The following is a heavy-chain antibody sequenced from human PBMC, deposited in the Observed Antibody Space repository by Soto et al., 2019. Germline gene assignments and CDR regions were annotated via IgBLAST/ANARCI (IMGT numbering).Heavy chain of an antibody. CDR2: MNQDGSER. V-gene: IGHV3-7*01. Sequence: EVQLVESGGGLVQPGRLLRLSCTASGFTFSNYWMSWVRQAPGEGLEWVANMNQDGSERYYVDSVKGRFTISRDNAKNSLYLQGSSLRAEDTAIYYCTRDRSGTMLFWGQGTLVTVSS. CDR3: TRDRSGTMLF. J-gene: IGHJ4*02. CDR1: GFTFSNYW. D-gene: IGHD1-7*01.